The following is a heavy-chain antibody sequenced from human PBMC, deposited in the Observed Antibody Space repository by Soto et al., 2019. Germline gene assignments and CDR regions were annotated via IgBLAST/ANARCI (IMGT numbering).Heavy chain of an antibody. Sequence: PSETLSLTCAVYGGSFSGYYWSWIRQPPGKGLEWIGEINLSGSTNYNPSLKSRVTISVDTSKNQFSLKLSSVTAADTAVYYCARGPRGKRGYSYGLGFFPYYFDYWGQGTLVTVSS. CDR2: INLSGST. CDR1: GGSFSGYY. V-gene: IGHV4-34*01. D-gene: IGHD5-18*01. J-gene: IGHJ4*02. CDR3: ARGPRGKRGYSYGLGFFPYYFDY.